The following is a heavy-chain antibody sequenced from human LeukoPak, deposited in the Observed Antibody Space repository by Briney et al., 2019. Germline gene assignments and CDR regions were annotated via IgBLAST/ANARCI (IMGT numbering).Heavy chain of an antibody. CDR1: GLTFSTYA. V-gene: IGHV3-23*01. J-gene: IGHJ6*02. CDR2: ISGSGGIT. D-gene: IGHD2-2*01. Sequence: GGSLRLSCAASGLTFSTYAMTWVRQAPGKGLEWLSGISGSGGITYYADSVKGRFTISRDNSKNTLYLQMNSLRAEDTAVYYCAKNLDPGYCSSTSCSKYYYGMDVWGQGTTVTVSS. CDR3: AKNLDPGYCSSTSCSKYYYGMDV.